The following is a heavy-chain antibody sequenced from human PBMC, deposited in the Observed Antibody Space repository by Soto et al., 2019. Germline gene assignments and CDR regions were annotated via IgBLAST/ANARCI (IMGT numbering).Heavy chain of an antibody. CDR2: IDARSNYI. J-gene: IGHJ4*02. V-gene: IGHV3-21*06. CDR1: GFRFNSYS. D-gene: IGHD1-26*01. CDR3: VRENEMAGATSAFEY. Sequence: GGSLRLSCEASGFRFNSYSMNWVRQAPQKGLEWVSLIDARSNYIYYADSVKGRFAISRDNARNSLYLQMDSLRVEDTAVYYCVRENEMAGATSAFEYWGQGTPVTVSS.